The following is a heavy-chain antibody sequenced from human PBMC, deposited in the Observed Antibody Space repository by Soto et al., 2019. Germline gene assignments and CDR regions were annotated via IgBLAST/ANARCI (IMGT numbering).Heavy chain of an antibody. J-gene: IGHJ6*02. CDR1: GYTFSSYG. CDR2: ISGYTGNT. D-gene: IGHD3-16*01. V-gene: IGHV1-18*01. Sequence: QVQLVQSGAEMKKPGASVKVSCKTSGYTFSSYGFSWVRQDTGQGLEWMGWISGYTGNTNYAQKFQGRVTMTTDTFTSTAYMELRSLISDDTAVYYCARSWVTGKGGLDDWGQGTTVAVSS. CDR3: ARSWVTGKGGLDD.